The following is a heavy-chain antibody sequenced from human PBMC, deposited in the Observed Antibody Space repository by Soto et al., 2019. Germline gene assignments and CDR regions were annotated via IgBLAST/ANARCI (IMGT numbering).Heavy chain of an antibody. J-gene: IGHJ4*02. CDR3: ARDYGAYYFAY. Sequence: GSLRLSCAASGFTFSSYGMHWVRQAPGKGLEWVAVIWYDGSNKYYADSVKGRFTISRDNSKNTLYLQMNSLRAEDTAVYYCARDYGAYYFAYWGQGTLVTVSS. D-gene: IGHD1-26*01. CDR2: IWYDGSNK. CDR1: GFTFSSYG. V-gene: IGHV3-33*01.